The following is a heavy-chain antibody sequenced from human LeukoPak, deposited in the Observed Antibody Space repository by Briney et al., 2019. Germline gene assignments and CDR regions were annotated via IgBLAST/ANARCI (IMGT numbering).Heavy chain of an antibody. CDR3: ARDRPLVDIVGNYYYYYGMDV. Sequence: SQTLSLTCAISGDIVSSNSAAWNWIRQSPSRGLEWLGRTYYRSKWYNDYAVSVKSRITINPDTSKNQFSLQLNSVTPEDTAVYYCARDRPLVDIVGNYYYYYGMDVWGQGTTVTVSS. CDR1: GDIVSSNSAA. D-gene: IGHD5-12*01. J-gene: IGHJ6*02. V-gene: IGHV6-1*01. CDR2: TYYRSKWYN.